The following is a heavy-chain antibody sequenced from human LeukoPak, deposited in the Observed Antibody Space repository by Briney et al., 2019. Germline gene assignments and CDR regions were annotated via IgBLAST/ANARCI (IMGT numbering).Heavy chain of an antibody. Sequence: GGSLRLSCAASGFTFSSYSMNWVRQAPGKGLEWVSSISSSSSYIYYADSVKGRFTISRDNSKNTLYLQMNSLRAEDTAVYYCAKSPGYSSGWYHLDYWGQGTLVTVSS. CDR2: ISSSSSYI. CDR3: AKSPGYSSGWYHLDY. D-gene: IGHD6-19*01. CDR1: GFTFSSYS. V-gene: IGHV3-21*04. J-gene: IGHJ4*02.